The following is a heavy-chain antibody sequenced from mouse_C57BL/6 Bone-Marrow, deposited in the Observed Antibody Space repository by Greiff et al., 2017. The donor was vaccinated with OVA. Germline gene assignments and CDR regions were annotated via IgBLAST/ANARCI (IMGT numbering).Heavy chain of an antibody. D-gene: IGHD3-3*01. CDR3: ARDAWGDGDWYFDV. V-gene: IGHV7-1*01. CDR2: SRNKANDYTT. J-gene: IGHJ1*03. CDR1: GFTFSDFY. Sequence: EVQVVESGGGLVQSGRSLRLSCATSGFTFSDFYMEWVRQAPGKGLEWIAASRNKANDYTTEYSASVKGRFIVSRDTSQSILYLQMNALRAEDTAIYYCARDAWGDGDWYFDVWGTGTTVTVSS.